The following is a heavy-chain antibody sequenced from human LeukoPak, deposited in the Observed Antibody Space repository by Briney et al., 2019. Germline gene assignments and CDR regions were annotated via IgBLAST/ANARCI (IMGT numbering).Heavy chain of an antibody. D-gene: IGHD1-1*01. Sequence: GESLKISCKASGHSFTSYWIGWVGQLPGKGLEGMGLIYPADSNTRYSPSFQGQVTISADTSITTAFLQWSSLKASDTAIYYCARQEEYTHAYYFSAVDVWGQGTTVTVSS. CDR1: GHSFTSYW. J-gene: IGHJ6*02. CDR2: IYPADSNT. CDR3: ARQEEYTHAYYFSAVDV. V-gene: IGHV5-51*01.